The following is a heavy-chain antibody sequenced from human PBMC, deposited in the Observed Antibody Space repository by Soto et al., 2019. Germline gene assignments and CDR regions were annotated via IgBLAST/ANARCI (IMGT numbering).Heavy chain of an antibody. CDR1: GYSFGTSG. D-gene: IGHD3-22*01. Sequence: QVKLVQSGTEVKKPGASVKVSCKASGYSFGTSGISWVRQAPGQGLEWMGWISAYNGNTNYDQKLQDRATMTTDTSTNTAYLELRSLRSYDTAVYYCARAGQYYDSSGYANWGQGTLVTVSS. CDR2: ISAYNGNT. CDR3: ARAGQYYDSSGYAN. J-gene: IGHJ4*02. V-gene: IGHV1-18*01.